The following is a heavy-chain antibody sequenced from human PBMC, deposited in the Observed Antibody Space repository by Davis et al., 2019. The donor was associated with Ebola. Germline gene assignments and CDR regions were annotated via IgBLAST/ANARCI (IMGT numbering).Heavy chain of an antibody. CDR3: ARDYYDSSGYWGGDH. J-gene: IGHJ4*02. V-gene: IGHV3-9*01. CDR1: GFTFDDYA. CDR2: ISWNSGSI. Sequence: GGSLRLSCAASGFTFDDYAMHWVRQAPGKGLEWVSGISWNSGSIGYADSVKGRFTISRDNAKNSLYLQMNSLRDEDTAVYYCARDYYDSSGYWGGDHWGQGTLVTVSS. D-gene: IGHD3-22*01.